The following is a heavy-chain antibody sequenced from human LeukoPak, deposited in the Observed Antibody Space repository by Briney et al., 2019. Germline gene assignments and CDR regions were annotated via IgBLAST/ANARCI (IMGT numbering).Heavy chain of an antibody. D-gene: IGHD6-13*01. Sequence: ASVKVSCKASGYTFTGYYMHWVRQAPGQGLEWMGWINAGNGNTKYSQKFQGRVTITRDTSASTAYMELNSLRSEDTAVYYCARGDSSSWYAGDWFDPWGQGTLVTVSS. J-gene: IGHJ5*02. CDR3: ARGDSSSWYAGDWFDP. CDR2: INAGNGNT. CDR1: GYTFTGYY. V-gene: IGHV1-3*01.